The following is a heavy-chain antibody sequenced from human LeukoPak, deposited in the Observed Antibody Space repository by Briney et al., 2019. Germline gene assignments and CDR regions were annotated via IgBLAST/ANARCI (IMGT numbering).Heavy chain of an antibody. J-gene: IGHJ5*02. Sequence: SETLSLTCTVSGGSISSSSYYWGWIRQPPGKGLEWIGSIYYSGSTYYNPSLKSRVTISVDTSKNQFSLKLSSVTAADTAVYYCAREVLKQWLGRWFDPWGQGTLVTVSS. CDR1: GGSISSSSYY. CDR2: IYYSGST. CDR3: AREVLKQWLGRWFDP. D-gene: IGHD6-19*01. V-gene: IGHV4-39*01.